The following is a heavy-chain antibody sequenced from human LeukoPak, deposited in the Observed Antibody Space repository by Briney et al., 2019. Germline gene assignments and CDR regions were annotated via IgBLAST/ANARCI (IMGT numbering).Heavy chain of an antibody. D-gene: IGHD2-15*01. Sequence: GGSLRLSCAASGFTFSTYAMHWVRQAPGKGLEWVAVISYDGSNKYYADSVKGRFSISRDSSKDTLYLQMNSLRTEDTAVYYCARDRRCSSGSCYLTGYWFDPWGQGTLVTVSS. J-gene: IGHJ5*02. CDR3: ARDRRCSSGSCYLTGYWFDP. V-gene: IGHV3-30*04. CDR2: ISYDGSNK. CDR1: GFTFSTYA.